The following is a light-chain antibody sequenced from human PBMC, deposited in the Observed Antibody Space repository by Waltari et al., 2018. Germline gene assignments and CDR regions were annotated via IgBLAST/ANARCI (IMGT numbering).Light chain of an antibody. CDR1: NSGSKS. CDR3: LVWHSTTDHHGV. CDR2: YDS. Sequence: SYVVTQSPSVSVAPGETARITCGGANSGSKSVHWYQQRPGQAPVLVISYDSDRPSGIPGRFSGSNSGNTATLTISWVEADDEADYYCLVWHSTTDHHGVFGGGTKLTVL. J-gene: IGLJ2*01. V-gene: IGLV3-21*04.